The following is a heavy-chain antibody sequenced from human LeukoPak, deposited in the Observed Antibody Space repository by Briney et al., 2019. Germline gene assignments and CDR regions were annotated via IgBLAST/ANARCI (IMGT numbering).Heavy chain of an antibody. D-gene: IGHD2-15*01. CDR2: IMPNGETR. V-gene: IGHV3-64*01. CDR1: GFSFSNYV. Sequence: GGSLRLSCAASGFSFSNYVMHWVRQAPGKGLEYVSAIMPNGETRGYANSMKGRFTISRDNSKNTLYLQMGSLRAEDMAIYYCARDRGGGFAFDIWGQGTLVTVSS. J-gene: IGHJ3*02. CDR3: ARDRGGGFAFDI.